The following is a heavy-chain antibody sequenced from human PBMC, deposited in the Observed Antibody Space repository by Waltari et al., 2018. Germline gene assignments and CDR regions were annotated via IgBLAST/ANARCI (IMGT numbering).Heavy chain of an antibody. CDR3: ARHPLGAAAGIADV. CDR1: GYSIRRGSS. J-gene: IGHJ6*02. Sequence: QVQLQESGPGLVKPSETLSLTCAVSGYSIRRGSSWGWIRPPPGKSLEWIGRIYHSGSTYYNPPLKSRVTISVDTSKNQFSLKLSSVTAADTAVYYCARHPLGAAAGIADVWGQGTTVTVSS. D-gene: IGHD6-13*01. V-gene: IGHV4-38-2*01. CDR2: IYHSGST.